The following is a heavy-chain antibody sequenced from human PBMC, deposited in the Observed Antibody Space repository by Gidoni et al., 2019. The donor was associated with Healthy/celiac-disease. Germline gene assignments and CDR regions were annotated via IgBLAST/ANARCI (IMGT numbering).Heavy chain of an antibody. CDR1: VGTFSSYT. D-gene: IGHD4-17*01. V-gene: IGHV1-69*08. Sequence: QVQLVPSWAEVKQHATSVKSCCKPSVGTFSSYTISWVRQAPGQGLEWMGRIIPILGIANYAQKFQGRVTITADKSTSTAYMELSSLRSEDTAVYYCARDRGYGDYGALDYWGQGTLVTVSS. J-gene: IGHJ4*02. CDR2: IIPILGIA. CDR3: ARDRGYGDYGALDY.